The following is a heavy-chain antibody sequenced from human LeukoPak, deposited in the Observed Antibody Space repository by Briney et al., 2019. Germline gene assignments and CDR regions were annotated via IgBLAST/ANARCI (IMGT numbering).Heavy chain of an antibody. CDR1: GGTFSSYA. CDR3: ARDTGRLDY. V-gene: IGHV1-69*13. Sequence: ASVKVSCTASGGTFSSYAISWVRQAPEQGLEWMGGIIPIFGTANYAQKFQGRVTITADESTSTAYMELSSLRSEDTAVYYCARDTGRLDYWGQGTLVTVSS. J-gene: IGHJ4*02. D-gene: IGHD4-11*01. CDR2: IIPIFGTA.